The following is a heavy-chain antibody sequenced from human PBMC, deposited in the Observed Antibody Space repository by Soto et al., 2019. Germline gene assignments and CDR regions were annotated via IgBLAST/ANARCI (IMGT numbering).Heavy chain of an antibody. J-gene: IGHJ5*02. V-gene: IGHV4-30-4*01. CDR1: GGSINTGHYY. CDR2: VYFRGST. D-gene: IGHD3-10*01. CDR3: ARGYYFGSGSLHWFDP. Sequence: QVQLQESGPGLVKPSQTLSLTCTVSGGSINTGHYYWSWIRQSPGKGLEWIGYVYFRGSTYSNPSLRSRLKMSIDTSKNQFSLNLASVTAADTAVYFCARGYYFGSGSLHWFDPWGQGTLVTVSS.